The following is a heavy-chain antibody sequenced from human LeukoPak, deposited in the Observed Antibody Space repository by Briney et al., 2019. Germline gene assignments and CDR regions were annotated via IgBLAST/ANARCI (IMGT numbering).Heavy chain of an antibody. CDR3: ARGRFLEWFTLRFDP. Sequence: ASVRVSCKASGYTFTGYYLHWVRQAPGQGLEWMGWINSNSGGTNYAQKFQGRVTLTRDTSISTAYMELSSLRSDDTAVYYRARGRFLEWFTLRFDPWGQGTLVTVSS. V-gene: IGHV1-2*02. D-gene: IGHD3-3*01. CDR1: GYTFTGYY. CDR2: INSNSGGT. J-gene: IGHJ5*02.